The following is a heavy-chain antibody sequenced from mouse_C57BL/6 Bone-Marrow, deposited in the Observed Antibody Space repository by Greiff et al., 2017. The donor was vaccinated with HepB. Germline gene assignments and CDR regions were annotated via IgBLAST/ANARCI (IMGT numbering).Heavy chain of an antibody. J-gene: IGHJ4*01. CDR3: TEGLRRAMDY. CDR1: GFTFSNYW. CDR2: IRLKSDNYAT. Sequence: EVKLQESGGGLVQPGGSMKLSCVASGFTFSNYWMNWVRQSPEKGLEWVAQIRLKSDNYATHYAESVKGRFTISRDDSKSSVYLQMNNLRAEDTGIYYCTEGLRRAMDYWGQGTSVTVSS. V-gene: IGHV6-3*01. D-gene: IGHD2-4*01.